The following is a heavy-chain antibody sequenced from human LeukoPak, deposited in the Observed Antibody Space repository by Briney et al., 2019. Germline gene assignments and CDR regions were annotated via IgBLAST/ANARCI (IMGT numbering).Heavy chain of an antibody. CDR1: GFSFSSYN. D-gene: IGHD3-9*01. J-gene: IGHJ3*02. V-gene: IGHV3-21*01. CDR3: ARVGGDYDILTGYGAFDI. CDR2: ITSSSTYT. Sequence: GGSLRLSCAASGFSFSSYNMNWVRQTPGKGLEWVSSITSSSTYTFYADSVKGRFTISRDNARNSLYLQMNSLRAEDTAVYYCARVGGDYDILTGYGAFDIWGQGTMVTVSS.